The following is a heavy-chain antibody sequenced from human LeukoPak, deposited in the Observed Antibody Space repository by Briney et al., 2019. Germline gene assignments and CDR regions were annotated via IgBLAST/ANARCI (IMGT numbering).Heavy chain of an antibody. CDR1: GGSISSYY. CDR3: ARWGGPTVFDY. J-gene: IGHJ4*02. CDR2: IYYSGST. Sequence: SETLSLTCTVSGGSISSYYWSWIRQPPGKGLEWIGYIYYSGSTNYNPSLKRRVTISVDTSKNQFSLKLSSVTAADTAVYYCARWGGPTVFDYWGQGTLVTVSS. D-gene: IGHD4-17*01. V-gene: IGHV4-59*01.